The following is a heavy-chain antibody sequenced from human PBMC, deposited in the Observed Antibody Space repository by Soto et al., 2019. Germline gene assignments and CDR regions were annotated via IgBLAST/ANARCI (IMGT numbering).Heavy chain of an antibody. CDR2: ISYDGSNK. J-gene: IGHJ4*02. CDR3: AKGKGIVATGASDY. D-gene: IGHD5-12*01. Sequence: PEGSLRLSCAASGFTFSSYGMHWVRQAPGKELEWVAVISYDGSNKYYADSVKGRFTISRDNSKNTLYLQMNSLRAEDTAVYYCAKGKGIVATGASDYWGQGTLVTAAS. V-gene: IGHV3-30*18. CDR1: GFTFSSYG.